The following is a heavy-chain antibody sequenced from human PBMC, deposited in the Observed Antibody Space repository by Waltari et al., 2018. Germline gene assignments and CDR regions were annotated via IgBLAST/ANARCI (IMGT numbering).Heavy chain of an antibody. CDR3: ATYNLGFIYYRGLDV. CDR1: GFRFSDFA. Sequence: EVQLLESGGGLVQPGGSLRLSCEASGFRFSDFAMSWVRQAPGRGLEWVAAITKTGDGTYYADSVRGRLTVSRDNSKNTLYVQMNSLRAEDAAVYYCATYNLGFIYYRGLDVWGQGTTVTVSS. J-gene: IGHJ6*02. CDR2: ITKTGDGT. V-gene: IGHV3-23*01. D-gene: IGHD1-1*01.